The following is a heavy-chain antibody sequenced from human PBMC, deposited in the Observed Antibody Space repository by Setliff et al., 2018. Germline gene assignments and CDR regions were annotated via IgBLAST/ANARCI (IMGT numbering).Heavy chain of an antibody. CDR2: IGHTGSI. CDR3: ARDLGHGGDSDY. J-gene: IGHJ4*02. D-gene: IGHD2-21*02. CDR1: GYSISSGYI. Sequence: SETLSLTCTVSGYSISSGYIWGWIRQPPGKVLEWVGNIGHTGSINYNPSLKSRLTISRDTSKNQVSLKLNSVTATDTAVYYCARDLGHGGDSDYWGQGIQVTVSS. V-gene: IGHV4-38-2*02.